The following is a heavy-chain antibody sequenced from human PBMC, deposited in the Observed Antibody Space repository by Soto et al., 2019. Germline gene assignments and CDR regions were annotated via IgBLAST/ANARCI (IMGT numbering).Heavy chain of an antibody. Sequence: ASVKVSCKVSGYTLTELSMHWVRQAPGKGLEWMGGFDPEDGETIYAQKFQGRVTMTEDTSTDTAYMELSSLRSEDTAVYYCATNGPDYYYYCMDVWGKGTTVTVSS. CDR1: GYTLTELS. CDR2: FDPEDGET. J-gene: IGHJ6*03. V-gene: IGHV1-24*01. CDR3: ATNGPDYYYYCMDV.